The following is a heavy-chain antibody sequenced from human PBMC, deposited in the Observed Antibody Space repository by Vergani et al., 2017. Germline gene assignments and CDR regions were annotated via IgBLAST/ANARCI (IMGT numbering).Heavy chain of an antibody. Sequence: VQLVESGGGLVKPGGSLRLSCAASGFTFSSYSMNWVRQAPGKGLEWVSSISSSSSYIYYADSVKGRFTISRDNSKNTLYLQMNSLRAEDTAVYYCAKGTVTPFGPEYFQHWGQGTLVTVSS. CDR3: AKGTVTPFGPEYFQH. CDR2: ISSSSSYI. V-gene: IGHV3-21*04. CDR1: GFTFSSYS. J-gene: IGHJ1*01. D-gene: IGHD4-17*01.